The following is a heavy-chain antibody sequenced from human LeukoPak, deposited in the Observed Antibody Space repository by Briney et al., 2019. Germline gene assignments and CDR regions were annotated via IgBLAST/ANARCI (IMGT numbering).Heavy chain of an antibody. Sequence: SETLSLTCTVSGGSINTYYWSWIRQPPGKGLEWIGFIFYTGTTNYNPSLKSRVIISVDTTKNQFSLKLSSVTAADTAAYYCVRHTTYGGNSGFEHWGQGILVTVSS. V-gene: IGHV4-59*08. J-gene: IGHJ4*02. CDR2: IFYTGTT. CDR1: GGSINTYY. D-gene: IGHD4-23*01. CDR3: VRHTTYGGNSGFEH.